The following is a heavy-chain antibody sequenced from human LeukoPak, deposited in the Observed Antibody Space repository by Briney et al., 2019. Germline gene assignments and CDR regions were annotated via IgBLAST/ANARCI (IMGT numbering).Heavy chain of an antibody. V-gene: IGHV3-23*01. CDR1: GFXFSSYA. J-gene: IGHJ4*02. D-gene: IGHD6-6*01. CDR3: AKDLSSSHVSEYFDY. CDR2: ISGSGGHT. Sequence: GGSLRLPCVASGFXFSSYAVSWVRQAPGKGLEWVSSISGSGGHTYYVDSVKGRFTISRDNSKNTLYLQMNSLRAEDTAVYYCAKDLSSSHVSEYFDYWGQGTLVTVSS.